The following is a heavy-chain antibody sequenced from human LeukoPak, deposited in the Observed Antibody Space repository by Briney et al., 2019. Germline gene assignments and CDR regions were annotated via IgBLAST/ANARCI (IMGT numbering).Heavy chain of an antibody. CDR2: FYYSGFT. V-gene: IGHV4-39*01. J-gene: IGHJ4*02. D-gene: IGHD1-26*01. CDR3: ARLKVGTTHPDY. CDR1: DDSISRSSYY. Sequence: PSETLSLTCSVSDDSISRSSYYWGWIRQPPGKGLEWIGPFYYSGFTYYNPSLKNRVTISVDTSKNQFSLKLSSVTAEDTAVYYCARLKVGTTHPDYWGQGTLVTVSS.